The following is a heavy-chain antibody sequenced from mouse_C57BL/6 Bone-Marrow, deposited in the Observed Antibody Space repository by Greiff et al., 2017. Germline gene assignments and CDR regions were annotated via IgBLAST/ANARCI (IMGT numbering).Heavy chain of an antibody. J-gene: IGHJ3*01. CDR2: IDPENGDT. Sequence: EVQLQQSGAELVRPGASVKLSCTASGFNIKDDYMHWVEQRPEQGLEWIGWIDPENGDTEYASKFQGKATMTADTSSNTAYLQLSSLTSEDTAVYYCTTGYYGSSPFAYWGQGTLVTVSA. CDR3: TTGYYGSSPFAY. CDR1: GFNIKDDY. V-gene: IGHV14-4*01. D-gene: IGHD1-1*01.